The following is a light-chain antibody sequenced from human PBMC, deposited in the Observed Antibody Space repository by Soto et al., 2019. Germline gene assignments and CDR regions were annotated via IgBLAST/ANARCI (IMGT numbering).Light chain of an antibody. CDR3: QQRKHWPPLT. J-gene: IGKJ5*01. V-gene: IGKV3-11*01. Sequence: EVVLTQSPATLSLSPGETATLSCRASHTVDIYLAWYQQKPGQAPRLLIYDASNRATGIPARFSGSGSGTDFTLPISSLEPEDSAVYYCQQRKHWPPLTFGQGTRLE. CDR1: HTVDIY. CDR2: DAS.